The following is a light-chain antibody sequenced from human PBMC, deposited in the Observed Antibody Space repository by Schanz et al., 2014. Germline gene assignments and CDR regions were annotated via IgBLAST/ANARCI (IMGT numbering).Light chain of an antibody. J-gene: IGLJ3*02. Sequence: QSALTQPPSASGSPGQSVTISCTGTSSDVGGYNYVSWYQQHPGKAPKLMIFDVNQRPSGVPDRFSGSKSGSTASLTISGLQAEDEADYYCMSYKGSSSGVFGGGTKLTVL. CDR3: MSYKGSSSGV. CDR2: DVN. CDR1: SSDVGGYNY. V-gene: IGLV2-8*01.